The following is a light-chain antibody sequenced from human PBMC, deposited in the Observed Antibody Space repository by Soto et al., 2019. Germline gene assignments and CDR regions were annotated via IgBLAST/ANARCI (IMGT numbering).Light chain of an antibody. J-gene: IGKJ4*01. CDR3: QQGASSPRT. V-gene: IGKV3-20*01. Sequence: EIWLTQSPGTLSLSPGERATLSWRASQSIRSQYLAWYQKNHGQAPRLLISVAHNRAPGIPERLSGSGYGTEFTLTIRSLQPEDFATYYCQQGASSPRTFGGGTKVDIK. CDR2: VAH. CDR1: QSIRSQY.